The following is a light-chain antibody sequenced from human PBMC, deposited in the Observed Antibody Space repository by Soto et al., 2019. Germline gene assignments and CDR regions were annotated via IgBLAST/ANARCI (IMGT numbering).Light chain of an antibody. J-gene: IGKJ1*01. CDR2: DAS. V-gene: IGKV1-5*01. CDR3: QQYNSYSRT. CDR1: QSISSW. Sequence: DIQMTQSPSTLSASLGDRVTITCRASQSISSWLAWYQQKPGKAPKLLIYDASSLESGVPSRFSGSGSATEFTLTISSLQPDDFATYYCQQYNSYSRTFGQGTKVDIK.